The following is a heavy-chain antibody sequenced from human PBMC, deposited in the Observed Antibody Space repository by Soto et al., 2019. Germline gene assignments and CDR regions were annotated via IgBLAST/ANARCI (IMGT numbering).Heavy chain of an antibody. Sequence: SETLSLTCAVYGGSFSGYYWSWIRQPPGKGLEWIGYIYYSGSTNYNPSLRSRVSISLDTSKNQFSLNLSSVTAADTAVYFCARDHHSFYDTSGYCPYFDYWGQGTLVTVSS. CDR3: ARDHHSFYDTSGYCPYFDY. D-gene: IGHD3-22*01. J-gene: IGHJ4*02. V-gene: IGHV4-34*11. CDR2: IYYSGST. CDR1: GGSFSGYY.